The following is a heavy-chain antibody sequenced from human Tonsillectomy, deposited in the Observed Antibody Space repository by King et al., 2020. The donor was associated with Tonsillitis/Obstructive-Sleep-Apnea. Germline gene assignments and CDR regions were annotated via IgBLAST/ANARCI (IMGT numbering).Heavy chain of an antibody. J-gene: IGHJ5*02. CDR3: ARGPQYCSSTSCYSGWFDP. D-gene: IGHD2-2*01. Sequence: VQLQQWGAGLLKPSETLSLTCAVYGGSFSGYYWSWLRQPPGKGLEWIGEINHSGSTNYNPSLKSRVTISVDTSKNQFSLKLSSVTAADTAVYYCARGPQYCSSTSCYSGWFDPWGQGTLVTVSS. CDR2: INHSGST. CDR1: GGSFSGYY. V-gene: IGHV4-34*01.